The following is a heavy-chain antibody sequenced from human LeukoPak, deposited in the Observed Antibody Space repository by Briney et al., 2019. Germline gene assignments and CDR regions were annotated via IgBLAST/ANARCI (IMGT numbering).Heavy chain of an antibody. V-gene: IGHV4-59*08. Sequence: PSETLSLTCTVSGGSISSYYWSWIRQPPGKGLEWIGYIYYSGSTNYNLSLKSRVTISVDTSKNQFSLKLSSVTAADTAVYYCARGGHGDFWSGYDYYYYGMDVWGQGTTVTVSS. CDR1: GGSISSYY. J-gene: IGHJ6*02. CDR2: IYYSGST. D-gene: IGHD3-3*01. CDR3: ARGGHGDFWSGYDYYYYGMDV.